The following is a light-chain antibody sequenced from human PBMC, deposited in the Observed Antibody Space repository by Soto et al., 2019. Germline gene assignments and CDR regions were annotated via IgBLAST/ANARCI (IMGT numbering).Light chain of an antibody. CDR3: QQYGSSPYT. V-gene: IGKV3-20*01. CDR2: GAS. CDR1: QSVSSSY. J-gene: IGKJ2*01. Sequence: EIVLTQSPGTLSLSPGERATLSCRASQSVSSSYLAWYQQKPGQAPRLLIYGASSRATGIPDRFSGSGSGTDFTLTISRLEPEDFAVYYCQQYGSSPYTFGQGTTVELK.